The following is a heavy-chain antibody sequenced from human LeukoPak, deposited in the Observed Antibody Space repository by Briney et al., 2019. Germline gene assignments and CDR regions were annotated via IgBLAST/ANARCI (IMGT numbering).Heavy chain of an antibody. CDR3: AKDMSVGGSHQYFQH. CDR1: GFTFDDYA. Sequence: GRSLRLSCAASGFTFDDYAMHWVRQAPGKGLEWVSGISWNSGSIGYADSVKGRLTISRDNAKNSLYLQMNSLRAEDTALYYCAKDMSVGGSHQYFQHWGQGTLVTVSS. CDR2: ISWNSGSI. D-gene: IGHD4-23*01. J-gene: IGHJ1*01. V-gene: IGHV3-9*01.